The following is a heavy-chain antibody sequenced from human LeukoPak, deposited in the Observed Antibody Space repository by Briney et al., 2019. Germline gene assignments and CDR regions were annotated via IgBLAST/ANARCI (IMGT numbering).Heavy chain of an antibody. V-gene: IGHV4-34*01. CDR3: ARLGSRVL. D-gene: IGHD1-26*01. Sequence: SETLSLTCALYGGSFSGYYWSWIRQSPGKGLEWIGQINHSGYTNYRPSLKSRVTMSVDTSKNQFSLKLISMTAADTAVYYCARLGSRVLWGQGTLVTVSS. J-gene: IGHJ4*02. CDR1: GGSFSGYY. CDR2: INHSGYT.